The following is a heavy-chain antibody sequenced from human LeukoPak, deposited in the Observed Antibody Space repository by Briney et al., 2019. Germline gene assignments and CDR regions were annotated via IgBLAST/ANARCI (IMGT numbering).Heavy chain of an antibody. CDR1: GGSFSAYY. CDR2: INHSGST. CDR3: ARGSGQLWFGPGMDV. Sequence: SETLSLTCAVYGGSFSAYYWSWVRQPPGKGLEWIGEINHSGSTNYNPSLKSRVTMSVDTSKNQFSLKLSSVTAADTAVYYCARGSGQLWFGPGMDVWGQGTTVTVSS. J-gene: IGHJ6*02. D-gene: IGHD5-18*01. V-gene: IGHV4-34*01.